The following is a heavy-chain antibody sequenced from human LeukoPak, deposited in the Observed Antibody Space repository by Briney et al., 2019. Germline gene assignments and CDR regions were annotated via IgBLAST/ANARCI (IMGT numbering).Heavy chain of an antibody. D-gene: IGHD2-15*01. V-gene: IGHV4-59*01. CDR1: GGSISNYF. CDR3: ARDLYCSGGSWYARGFDH. CDR2: IYYSGST. J-gene: IGHJ5*02. Sequence: SETLSLTCTVSGGSISNYFWSWIRQPPGKGLEWIGYIYYSGSTNYNPSLKSRVTISVDTSKNQFSLKLRSVTAADTAVYYCARDLYCSGGSWYARGFDHWGQGTLVTVSS.